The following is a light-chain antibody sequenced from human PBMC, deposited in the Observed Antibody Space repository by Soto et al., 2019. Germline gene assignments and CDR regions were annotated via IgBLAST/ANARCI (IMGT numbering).Light chain of an antibody. CDR3: QQYKNWPLT. CDR2: GAS. V-gene: IGKV3-15*01. CDR1: QSVSSN. Sequence: EIVMTQSPATLSVSPGERATLSCRASQSVSSNLAWYQQKPGQAPRLLIYGASTRATGITATFSASGSGTEFTLTISSLKSEDFAVYYCQQYKNWPLTFGGGTKVEIK. J-gene: IGKJ4*01.